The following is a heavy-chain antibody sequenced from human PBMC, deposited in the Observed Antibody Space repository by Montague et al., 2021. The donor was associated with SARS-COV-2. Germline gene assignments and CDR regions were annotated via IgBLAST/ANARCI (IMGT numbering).Heavy chain of an antibody. CDR3: ARGSQVGSWPPTDSGMDV. Sequence: CAISGDSDSSNSAAWKWIRQSPSRGLEWLGRTYYRSKWHNDYAESVKSRITINPDTSKNQISLQLNSVTPEDTAVYYCARGSQVGSWPPTDSGMDVWGQGTKVTVSS. D-gene: IGHD6-13*01. J-gene: IGHJ6*02. V-gene: IGHV6-1*01. CDR1: GDSDSSNSAA. CDR2: TYYRSKWHN.